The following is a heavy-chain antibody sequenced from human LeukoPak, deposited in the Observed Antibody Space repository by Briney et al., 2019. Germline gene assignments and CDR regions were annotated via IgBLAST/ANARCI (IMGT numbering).Heavy chain of an antibody. D-gene: IGHD4-11*01. Sequence: GGSLRLSCAASGFTLSSYWMSWVRQAPGKGLEWVANIKQDGSEKYYVDSVKGRFTVSRDNAKNSLYLQMNSLRAEDTAVYYCLTAVTSYYYYSMDVWGKGTTVTVSS. J-gene: IGHJ6*03. V-gene: IGHV3-7*01. CDR2: IKQDGSEK. CDR1: GFTLSSYW. CDR3: LTAVTSYYYYSMDV.